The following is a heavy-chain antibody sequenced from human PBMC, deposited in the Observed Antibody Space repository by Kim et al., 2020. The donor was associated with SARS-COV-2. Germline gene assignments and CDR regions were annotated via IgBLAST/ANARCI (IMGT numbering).Heavy chain of an antibody. CDR3: AKKGGPIQLWSGGLES. CDR2: ISGSGDST. Sequence: GGSLRLSCAASGFTFSSYAMSWVRQAPGKGLEWVSVISGSGDSTNYADSVKGRFTISRDHSKSTLYLQMNSLRAEDTAIYYCAKKGGPIQLWSGGLESWGQGTLVTVSS. D-gene: IGHD5-18*01. CDR1: GFTFSSYA. V-gene: IGHV3-23*01. J-gene: IGHJ4*02.